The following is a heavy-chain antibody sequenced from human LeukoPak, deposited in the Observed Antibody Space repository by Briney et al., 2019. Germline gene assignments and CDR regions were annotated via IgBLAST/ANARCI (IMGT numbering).Heavy chain of an antibody. Sequence: GASVNVSCKASGGTFSSYAISWVRQAPGQGLEWMGGIIPIFGTANYAQKFQGRVTITADESTSTAYMELSSLRSEDTAVYYCARWGCSSTSCYPATNWFDPWGQGTLVTVSS. CDR3: ARWGCSSTSCYPATNWFDP. CDR1: GGTFSSYA. V-gene: IGHV1-69*13. D-gene: IGHD2-2*01. J-gene: IGHJ5*02. CDR2: IIPIFGTA.